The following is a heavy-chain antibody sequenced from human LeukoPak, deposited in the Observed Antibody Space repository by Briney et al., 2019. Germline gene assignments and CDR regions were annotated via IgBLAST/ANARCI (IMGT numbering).Heavy chain of an antibody. D-gene: IGHD4-17*01. Sequence: GGSLRLSCAASGFTFSDYTMNWVRQAPGKGLEWVSSISSSSSYIYYADSVKGRFTISRDNAKNPLYLEMNNQRAEDTAVYYCARLQFPYGDYDGLKAFDIWGQGTMVTVSS. V-gene: IGHV3-21*01. CDR3: ARLQFPYGDYDGLKAFDI. CDR2: ISSSSSYI. CDR1: GFTFSDYT. J-gene: IGHJ3*02.